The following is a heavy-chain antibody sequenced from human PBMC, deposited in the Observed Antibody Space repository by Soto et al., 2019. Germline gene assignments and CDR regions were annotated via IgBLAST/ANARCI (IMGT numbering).Heavy chain of an antibody. CDR1: GFSFNTYS. Sequence: EVQLVESGGGLVKPGGSLRLSCAASGFSFNTYSMNWVRQAPGKGLEWVSSISSSSSYIYYTDSVKGRFTISRDNAKNSLYLQKHSPRAEDTAVYYWASLSRFAIDYWGQGTMVTVSS. CDR3: ASLSRFAIDY. D-gene: IGHD3-10*01. V-gene: IGHV3-21*01. J-gene: IGHJ4*02. CDR2: ISSSSSYI.